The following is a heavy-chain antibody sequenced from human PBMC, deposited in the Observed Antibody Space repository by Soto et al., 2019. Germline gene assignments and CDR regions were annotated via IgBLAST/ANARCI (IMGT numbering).Heavy chain of an antibody. J-gene: IGHJ3*02. D-gene: IGHD3-10*01. CDR2: MNPNSGNT. CDR1: GYTFTIYD. V-gene: IGHV1-8*01. Sequence: QVQLVQSGAEVKKPGASVKVSCKASGYTFTIYDINWVRPATGQGLEWMGWMNPNSGNTGYAQKFQGRVTMTRNTSISTAYMELSSLRSEDTAVYYCARGINYYDSGDDAFDIWGQGTMVTVSS. CDR3: ARGINYYDSGDDAFDI.